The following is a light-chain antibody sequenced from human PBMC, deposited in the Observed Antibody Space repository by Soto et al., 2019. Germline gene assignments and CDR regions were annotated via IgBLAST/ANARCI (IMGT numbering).Light chain of an antibody. CDR3: QQTYRTPLT. CDR2: AAS. V-gene: IGKV1-39*01. Sequence: DIQMTQSPSPLSASVGDRVTITCRAGQYIGRYLNWYQQKPGKAPKLLIYAASSLHSGVPSRFSGSGSGTDFTLTISSLQPEDFATYSCQQTYRTPLTFGGGTKVDIK. CDR1: QYIGRY. J-gene: IGKJ4*01.